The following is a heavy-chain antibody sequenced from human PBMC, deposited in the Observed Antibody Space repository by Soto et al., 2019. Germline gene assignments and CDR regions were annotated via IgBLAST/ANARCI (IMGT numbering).Heavy chain of an antibody. D-gene: IGHD6-19*01. CDR2: IIPILGIA. CDR3: ARDRSSGWTEDAFDI. CDR1: GGTFSSYT. Sequence: GASVKVSCKASGGTFSSYTISWVRQAPGQGLEWMGRIIPILGIANYAQKFQGRVTITADESTSTAYMELSSLRSEDTAVYYCARDRSSGWTEDAFDIWGQGTMVTVSS. V-gene: IGHV1-69*04. J-gene: IGHJ3*02.